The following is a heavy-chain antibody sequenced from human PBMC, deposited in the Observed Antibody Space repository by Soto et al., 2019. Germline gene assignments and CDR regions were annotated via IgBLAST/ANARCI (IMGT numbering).Heavy chain of an antibody. CDR2: IKQDGSEK. J-gene: IGHJ6*02. CDR3: AREGQQLVRGNYYYYYGMDV. Sequence: GGSLRLSCAASGFTFSSYWMSWVRQAPGKGLEWVANIKQDGSEKYYVDSVKGRFTISRDNAKNSLYLQMNSLRAEDTAVYYCAREGQQLVRGNYYYYYGMDVWGQGTTVTVSS. V-gene: IGHV3-7*01. D-gene: IGHD6-13*01. CDR1: GFTFSSYW.